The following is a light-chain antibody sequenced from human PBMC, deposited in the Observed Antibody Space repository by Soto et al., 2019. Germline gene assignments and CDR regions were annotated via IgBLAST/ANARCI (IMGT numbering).Light chain of an antibody. J-gene: IGLJ3*02. CDR2: DDS. CDR1: NIGSKS. V-gene: IGLV3-21*02. Sequence: SYELTQPPSVSVAPGQTATVTCWGSNIGSKSVHWYQQKPGQAPVLVVHDDSDRPSGIPGRFSGSNSGDTATLTISGVEAGDEADYYCQVWDRSSDQWVFGGGTKVTVL. CDR3: QVWDRSSDQWV.